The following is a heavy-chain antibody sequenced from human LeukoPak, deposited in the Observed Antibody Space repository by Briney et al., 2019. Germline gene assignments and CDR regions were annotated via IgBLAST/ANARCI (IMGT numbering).Heavy chain of an antibody. V-gene: IGHV3-7*01. Sequence: GGSLRLSCAASGFTFSAYWMSWVRQAPGKGLEWVAHIKQDGSEKYYVDSVKGRFTISRDNAKNSLYLQMDSLRAEDTAVYYCAREGAHCSSTSCYGLRAFDIWGQGTMVTVSS. J-gene: IGHJ3*02. D-gene: IGHD2-2*01. CDR3: AREGAHCSSTSCYGLRAFDI. CDR2: IKQDGSEK. CDR1: GFTFSAYW.